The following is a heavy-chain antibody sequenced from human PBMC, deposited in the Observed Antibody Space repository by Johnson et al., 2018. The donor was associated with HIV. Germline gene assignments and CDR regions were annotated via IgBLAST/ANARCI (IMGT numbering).Heavy chain of an antibody. D-gene: IGHD3-3*01. J-gene: IGHJ3*01. CDR1: GFTFSSYA. CDR3: ARPVFGVVSSPVYAFGV. Sequence: QEQLVESGGGVVQPGRSLRLSCAASGFTFSSYAMHWVRQAPGKGLEWVAVISYDGSNKYYADSVKGRFTISRDNSKNTLYLQMNSLRAEETALYYCARPVFGVVSSPVYAFGVWGQGTMVTVSS. CDR2: ISYDGSNK. V-gene: IGHV3-30*04.